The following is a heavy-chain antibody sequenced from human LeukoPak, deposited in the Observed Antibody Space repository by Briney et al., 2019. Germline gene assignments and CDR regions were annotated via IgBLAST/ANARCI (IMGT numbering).Heavy chain of an antibody. V-gene: IGHV4-4*09. Sequence: SETLSLTCTVSGGSISSYYWSWIRQPPGKVLEWIGYIYTSGSTNYNPSLKSRVTISVDTSKNQFSLKLSSVTAADTAVYYCARAGIAAAGWFDPWGQGTLVTVSS. CDR3: ARAGIAAAGWFDP. CDR2: IYTSGST. D-gene: IGHD6-13*01. CDR1: GGSISSYY. J-gene: IGHJ5*02.